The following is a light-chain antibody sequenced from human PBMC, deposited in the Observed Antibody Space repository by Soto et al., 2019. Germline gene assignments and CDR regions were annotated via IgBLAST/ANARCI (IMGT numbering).Light chain of an antibody. CDR3: QQVNSYPLT. CDR2: AAS. J-gene: IGKJ3*01. V-gene: IGKV1-9*01. Sequence: DTQLTQSPSFLSASVGDRVTITCRASQGISSRLAWYQQNPGKAPKLLIYAASTLQSGVPSRFSGSGSGTEFTLTISSLQPEDFATYYCQQVNSYPLTFGPGTKVDIK. CDR1: QGISSR.